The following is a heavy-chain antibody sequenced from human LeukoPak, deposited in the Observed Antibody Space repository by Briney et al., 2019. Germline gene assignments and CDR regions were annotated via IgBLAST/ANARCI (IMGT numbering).Heavy chain of an antibody. Sequence: SETLSLTCTVSGGSISSYYWSWIRQPPGKGLEWIGYIYYSGSTNYNPSLKSRVTISVDTSKNQFSLKLSSVTAADTAVYYCARGVTYCSSTSCQHLNWFDPWGQGTLVTVSS. V-gene: IGHV4-59*01. CDR3: ARGVTYCSSTSCQHLNWFDP. J-gene: IGHJ5*02. D-gene: IGHD2-2*01. CDR2: IYYSGST. CDR1: GGSISSYY.